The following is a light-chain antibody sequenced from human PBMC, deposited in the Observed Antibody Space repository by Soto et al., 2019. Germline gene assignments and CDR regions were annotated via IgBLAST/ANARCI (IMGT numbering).Light chain of an antibody. V-gene: IGLV2-14*01. CDR3: TSYTSSSTLYV. Sequence: QSALAQPASVSGSPGQSITISCTGTSSDVGGYNYVSWYQQRPGKAPKLMIYEVSNRPSGVSHRFSGSKSGNTASLTISGLQAEDEADYYCTSYTSSSTLYVFGTGTKATVL. J-gene: IGLJ1*01. CDR1: SSDVGGYNY. CDR2: EVS.